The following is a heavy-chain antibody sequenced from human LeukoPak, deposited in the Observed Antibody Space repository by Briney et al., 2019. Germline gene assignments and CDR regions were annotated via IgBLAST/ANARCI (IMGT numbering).Heavy chain of an antibody. V-gene: IGHV4-59*01. Sequence: SETLSLTCTVSGDYISGYYWSWIRQPPGKGLEWIGYIYYSGSTNYNPSLKSRVTISVDTSKNQFSLKLSTVTAADTAVYFCAGRSRSGWYYDYWGQGTLVTVSS. CDR1: GDYISGYY. J-gene: IGHJ4*02. D-gene: IGHD6-19*01. CDR3: AGRSRSGWYYDY. CDR2: IYYSGST.